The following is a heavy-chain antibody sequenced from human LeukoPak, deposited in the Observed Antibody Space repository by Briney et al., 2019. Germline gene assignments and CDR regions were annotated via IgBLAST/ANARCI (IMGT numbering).Heavy chain of an antibody. Sequence: PSETLSLTCTVSGDSMRSYYWSFIRQPAGKGLEWLGRIHTSGTTWYNASLKSRVTMSVDASKNQFSLRLTSVTAADTAVFYCARGDYYDGGGRNWFDPWSQGTLVTVSS. CDR2: IHTSGTT. J-gene: IGHJ5*02. CDR3: ARGDYYDGGGRNWFDP. CDR1: GDSMRSYY. V-gene: IGHV4-4*07. D-gene: IGHD3-16*01.